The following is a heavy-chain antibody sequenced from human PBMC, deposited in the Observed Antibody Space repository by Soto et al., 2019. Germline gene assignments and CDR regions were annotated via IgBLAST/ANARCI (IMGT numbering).Heavy chain of an antibody. CDR3: ARESEDLTSNFDY. CDR1: GFTFSRYS. V-gene: IGHV3-21*01. CDR2: ISSTANYI. J-gene: IGHJ4*02. Sequence: GGSLRLSCAASGFTFSRYSMNWVRQAPGKGLEWVSSISSTANYIYYADSMKGRFTVSRDNAKNSVYLDMNSLSAEDTAVYYCARESEDLTSNFDYWGQGTLVTVSS.